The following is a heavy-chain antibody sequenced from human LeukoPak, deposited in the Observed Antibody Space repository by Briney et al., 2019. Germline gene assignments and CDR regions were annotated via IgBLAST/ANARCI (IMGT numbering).Heavy chain of an antibody. Sequence: GESLKIFCKVSGYNFTTYWIGWVRQMPGKGLEWMGIIYPGDSDIRYSPSSQGQVTISADKSISTAYLQWSSLKASDTAMYYCARHNYDSGGYYPSESDYWGQGTLVIVSS. J-gene: IGHJ4*02. CDR3: ARHNYDSGGYYPSESDY. CDR2: IYPGDSDI. D-gene: IGHD3-22*01. V-gene: IGHV5-51*01. CDR1: GYNFTTYW.